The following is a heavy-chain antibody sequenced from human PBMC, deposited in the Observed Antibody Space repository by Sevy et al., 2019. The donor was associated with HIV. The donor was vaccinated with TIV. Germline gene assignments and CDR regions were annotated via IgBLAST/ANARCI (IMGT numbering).Heavy chain of an antibody. CDR3: VSEVDSIRFDP. D-gene: IGHD3-22*01. J-gene: IGHJ5*02. V-gene: IGHV1-18*01. CDR1: GYTFTNYD. Sequence: ASVKVSCKASGYTFTNYDISWVRQAPGQGLEWMGRISTYNGNTNYAQKLQGRVTMTTDTSTSTAYMELRSLRSDDTAVYYCVSEVDSIRFDPWGQGTLVTVSS. CDR2: ISTYNGNT.